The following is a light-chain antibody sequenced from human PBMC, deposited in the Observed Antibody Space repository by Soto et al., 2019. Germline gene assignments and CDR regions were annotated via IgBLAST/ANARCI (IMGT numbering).Light chain of an antibody. CDR3: QQSYSTPRT. J-gene: IGKJ1*01. Sequence: DIQMTQSPSSLSAFVGDRVTITCRTSQSVSRYFNWYQHEPWKAPKLLIYAASTLQGGVPSRFTGSGSGTDFTLTISSLQPEDFATYYCQQSYSTPRTCGQGTKVDFK. CDR2: AAS. V-gene: IGKV1-39*01. CDR1: QSVSRY.